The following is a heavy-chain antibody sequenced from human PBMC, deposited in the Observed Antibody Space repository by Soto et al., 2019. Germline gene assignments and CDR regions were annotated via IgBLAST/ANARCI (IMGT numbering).Heavy chain of an antibody. J-gene: IGHJ4*02. CDR3: TTYPDFWGGHTPL. D-gene: IGHD3-3*01. Sequence: EVQLVESGGGLIKPGESLRLSCAASGFSITNAWMHWVRQAPGKGLEWVGRVKSKADGGTADYAAPVKGRFTISRDDSKNTQYLQMSSLKMEDTAVYYCTTYPDFWGGHTPLWGQGTLVTVSS. CDR1: GFSITNAW. V-gene: IGHV3-15*07. CDR2: VKSKADGGTA.